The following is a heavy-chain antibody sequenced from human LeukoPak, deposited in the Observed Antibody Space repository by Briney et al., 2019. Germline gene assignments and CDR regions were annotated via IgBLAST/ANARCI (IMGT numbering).Heavy chain of an antibody. CDR1: GFTFSSYG. J-gene: IGHJ6*02. Sequence: GRSLRLSCAASGFTFSSYGMHWVRQALGKGLEWVAVISYDGSNKYYADSVKGRFTISRDNSKNTLYLQMNSLRAEDTAVYYCAKGGSGYCSGGSCRAYYYGMDVWGQGTTVTVSS. D-gene: IGHD2-15*01. CDR3: AKGGSGYCSGGSCRAYYYGMDV. V-gene: IGHV3-30*18. CDR2: ISYDGSNK.